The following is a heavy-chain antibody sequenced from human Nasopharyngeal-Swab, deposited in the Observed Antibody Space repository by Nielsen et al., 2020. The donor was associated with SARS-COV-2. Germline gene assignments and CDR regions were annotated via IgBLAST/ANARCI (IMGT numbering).Heavy chain of an antibody. Sequence: GGSLRLSCAASGFTFDDYAMHWVRQAPGKGLEWVSGISWNSGSIGYADSVEGRFTISRDNAKNSLYLQMNSLRAEDTALYYCAKDIRGDYWYFDLWGRGTLVPSPQ. D-gene: IGHD2-21*01. CDR1: GFTFDDYA. V-gene: IGHV3-9*01. CDR2: ISWNSGSI. CDR3: AKDIRGDYWYFDL. J-gene: IGHJ2*01.